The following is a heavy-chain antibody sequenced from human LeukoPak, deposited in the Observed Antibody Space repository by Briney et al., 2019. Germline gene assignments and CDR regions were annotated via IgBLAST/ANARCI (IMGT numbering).Heavy chain of an antibody. D-gene: IGHD4-11*01. V-gene: IGHV3-33*06. CDR3: AKDAERGFDFSNSLQS. Sequence: PGRSLRLSCTTSGFTFSHYAMHWVRQAPGKGLEWVAAIWNDGSDKYYGDSVKGRFTISRDNSKKTVYLQLSSLRVEDTAVYYCAKDAERGFDFSNSLQSWGQGTLVTVSS. CDR2: IWNDGSDK. CDR1: GFTFSHYA. J-gene: IGHJ4*02.